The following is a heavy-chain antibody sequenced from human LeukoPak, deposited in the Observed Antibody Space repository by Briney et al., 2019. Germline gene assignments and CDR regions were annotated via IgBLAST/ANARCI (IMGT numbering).Heavy chain of an antibody. J-gene: IGHJ5*02. D-gene: IGHD4/OR15-4a*01. CDR1: GYTFTDYY. CDR3: ARAYEYGWFDP. CDR2: VNPKSGAT. V-gene: IGHV1-2*02. Sequence: GGSVRDSCKASGYTFTDYYLHWLRRALGQGGEGRGWVNPKSGATNYARRFQGRVTMTWQTSLSTGNMELSSLRSDDTAVYYCARAYEYGWFDPWGQGTLVTVSS.